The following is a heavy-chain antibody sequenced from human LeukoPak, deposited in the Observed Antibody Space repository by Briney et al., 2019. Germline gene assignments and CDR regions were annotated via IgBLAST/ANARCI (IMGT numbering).Heavy chain of an antibody. V-gene: IGHV3-21*01. CDR2: ISSSSNHI. CDR3: AKILSKATVTNAGHNY. J-gene: IGHJ4*02. D-gene: IGHD4-17*01. CDR1: GFTFNTYT. Sequence: GGSLRLTCAASGFTFNTYTMNWVRQAPGKGLERVSSISSSSNHIYYADSVKGRFTISRDNSKNTLYLQMNSLRAEDTAVYYCAKILSKATVTNAGHNYWGQGTLVTVSS.